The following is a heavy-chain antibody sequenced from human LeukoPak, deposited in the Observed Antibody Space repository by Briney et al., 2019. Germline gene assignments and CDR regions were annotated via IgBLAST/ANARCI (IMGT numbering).Heavy chain of an antibody. J-gene: IGHJ6*02. Sequence: ASVKVSCKASGYTFTGYYMHWVRQAPGQGLEWKGWINPNSGGTNYAQKFQGRVTMTRDTSISTAYMELSRLRSDDTAVYYCARDITIFGVVTPQIFYYYGMDVWSQGTTVTVSS. CDR2: INPNSGGT. V-gene: IGHV1-2*02. CDR3: ARDITIFGVVTPQIFYYYGMDV. D-gene: IGHD3-3*01. CDR1: GYTFTGYY.